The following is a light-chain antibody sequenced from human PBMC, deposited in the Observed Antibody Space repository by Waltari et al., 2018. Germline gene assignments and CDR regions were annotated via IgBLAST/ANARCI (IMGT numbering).Light chain of an antibody. J-gene: IGLJ2*01. CDR2: EVT. Sequence: QSALTQPPSASGSPGQSVTISCTGTSSDIGNYNYVSWYQQHPGKAPKLMIYEVTKRPSGVPDRFSGSTSGNTASLTVSGLQAEDEADYYCSSYAGTNNLLFGGGTKLTVL. CDR3: SSYAGTNNLL. CDR1: SSDIGNYNY. V-gene: IGLV2-8*01.